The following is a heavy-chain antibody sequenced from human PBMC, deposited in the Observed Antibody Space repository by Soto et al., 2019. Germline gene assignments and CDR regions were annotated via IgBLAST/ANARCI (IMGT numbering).Heavy chain of an antibody. CDR1: GGSMSSGAYY. D-gene: IGHD2-15*01. J-gene: IGHJ4*02. Sequence: TLSLTCSFSGGSMSSGAYYWSWIRQHPGKGLEWIAYIYYSGNTYYNPSLRSRITISVDTSKNQFSMKLASVTDADTAVYDCASANIGYLANWAQGMLVTVSP. V-gene: IGHV4-31*03. CDR2: IYYSGNT. CDR3: ASANIGYLAN.